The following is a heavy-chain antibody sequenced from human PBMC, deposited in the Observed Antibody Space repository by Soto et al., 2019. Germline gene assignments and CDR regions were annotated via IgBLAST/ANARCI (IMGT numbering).Heavy chain of an antibody. D-gene: IGHD2-2*01. V-gene: IGHV1-69*06. CDR3: ARSQLPNYYYYGMDV. CDR2: IIPIFGTA. CDR1: GGTFSSYA. J-gene: IGHJ6*02. Sequence: SVKVSCKASGGTFSSYAISWVRQAPRQGLEWMGGIIPIFGTANYAQKFQGRVTITADKSTSTAYMELSSLRSEDTAVYYCARSQLPNYYYYGMDVWGQGTTVTVSS.